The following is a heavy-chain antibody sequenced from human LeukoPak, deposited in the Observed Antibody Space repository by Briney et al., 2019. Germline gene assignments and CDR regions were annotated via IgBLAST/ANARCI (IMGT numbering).Heavy chain of an antibody. CDR1: GFTFSSYW. J-gene: IGHJ4*02. D-gene: IGHD6-25*01. CDR3: ATSAARAIES. Sequence: PGGSLRLSRAASGFTFSSYWMSWVRQAPGKGLECVANIKQDGSERYYVDSVRGRFTLSRDNAKNSLYLQMNSLRVEDTAVYYCATSAARAIESWGQGTLVTVSS. CDR2: IKQDGSER. V-gene: IGHV3-7*01.